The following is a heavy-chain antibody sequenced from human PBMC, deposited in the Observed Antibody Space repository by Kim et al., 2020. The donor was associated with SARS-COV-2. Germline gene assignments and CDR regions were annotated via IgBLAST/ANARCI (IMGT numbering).Heavy chain of an antibody. J-gene: IGHJ4*02. CDR2: INHSGST. CDR3: ARNSKD. CDR1: GGSFSGYY. V-gene: IGHV4-34*01. Sequence: SETLSLTCAVYGGSFSGYYWSWIRQPPGKGLEWIGEINHSGSTNYNPSLKSRVTISVDTSKNQFSLKLSSVTAADTAVYYCARNSKDWGQGTLVTVSS.